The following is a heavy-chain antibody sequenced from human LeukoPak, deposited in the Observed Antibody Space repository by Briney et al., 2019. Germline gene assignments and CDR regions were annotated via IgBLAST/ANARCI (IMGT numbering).Heavy chain of an antibody. V-gene: IGHV1-46*01. CDR2: INPSGGST. CDR3: ARDESISILWW. CDR1: GYTFTNYY. D-gene: IGHD2-21*01. J-gene: IGHJ1*01. Sequence: APVKGSCTASGYTFTNYYMHWVRQAPGQGLEWMGIINPSGGSTNYAQKFQGRVTMTRDTSTSTVYMELSSLRSEDTAVYYCARDESISILWWWGQGTLVPLFS.